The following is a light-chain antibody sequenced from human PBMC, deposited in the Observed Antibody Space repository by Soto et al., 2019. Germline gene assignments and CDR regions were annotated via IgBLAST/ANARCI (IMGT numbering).Light chain of an antibody. CDR2: GNS. J-gene: IGLJ1*01. CDR1: SSNIGAGYD. CDR3: QSYDSSLSGYV. Sequence: QPVLTQPPSVSGAPGQRVTISCTGSSSNIGAGYDVHWYQQLPGTVPKLLIYGNSNRPSGVPDRFSGSKSGTSASLAITGLQAEDEADYYCQSYDSSLSGYVFGTGTQLTVL. V-gene: IGLV1-40*01.